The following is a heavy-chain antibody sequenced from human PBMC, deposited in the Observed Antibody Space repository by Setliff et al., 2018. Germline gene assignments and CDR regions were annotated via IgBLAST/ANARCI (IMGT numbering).Heavy chain of an antibody. CDR2: ISPHTGGT. CDR1: GFIFTGYY. Sequence: ASVKVSCKASGFIFTGYYMHWVRQAPGQGLEWMGRISPHTGGTNSAQKFQGRVTMTRDTSVSTVYMELNSLRSDDTAVYYCVRAGFDAISNGLDYWGQGTLVTVSS. CDR3: VRAGFDAISNGLDY. D-gene: IGHD3-3*01. J-gene: IGHJ4*02. V-gene: IGHV1-2*06.